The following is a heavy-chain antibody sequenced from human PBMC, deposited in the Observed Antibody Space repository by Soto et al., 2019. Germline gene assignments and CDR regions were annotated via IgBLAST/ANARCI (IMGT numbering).Heavy chain of an antibody. CDR1: GGTFSSYA. CDR2: IIPIFGTA. V-gene: IGHV1-69*13. CDR3: ARGYCSGGSCYSYYYYYGMDV. J-gene: IGHJ6*02. Sequence: ASVKVSCKASGGTFSSYAISWVRQAPGQGLEWMGGIIPIFGTANYAQKFQGRVTITADESTSTAYMELSSLRSEDTAVYYCARGYCSGGSCYSYYYYYGMDVWGQGTTVTVSS. D-gene: IGHD2-15*01.